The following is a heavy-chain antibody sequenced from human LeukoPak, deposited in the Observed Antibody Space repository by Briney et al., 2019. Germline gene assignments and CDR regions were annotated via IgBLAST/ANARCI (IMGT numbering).Heavy chain of an antibody. V-gene: IGHV3-13*01. CDR3: ARAAYSSTWYSRYFDL. D-gene: IGHD6-13*01. CDR1: GFTFSSYD. CDR2: IGTAGDT. J-gene: IGHJ2*01. Sequence: GGSLRLSCTASGFTFSSYDMHWVRQATGKGLEWVSAIGTAGDTYYPGSVKGRFTISRENAKNSLYLQMNSLRAGDTAVYYCARAAYSSTWYSRYFDLWGRGTLVTVSS.